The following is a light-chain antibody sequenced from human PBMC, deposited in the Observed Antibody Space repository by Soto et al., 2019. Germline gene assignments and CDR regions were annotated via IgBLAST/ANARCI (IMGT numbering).Light chain of an antibody. Sequence: EIVLTQSPATLSLSPGERATLSCRASQSVSSSYLAWYQQKPGQAPRLLISGASSRATGIPDRFTGSGSETSFTLTISRLEPEDFALYYCQQYGSSRITFGQGTRLEIK. V-gene: IGKV3-20*01. CDR1: QSVSSSY. CDR3: QQYGSSRIT. J-gene: IGKJ5*01. CDR2: GAS.